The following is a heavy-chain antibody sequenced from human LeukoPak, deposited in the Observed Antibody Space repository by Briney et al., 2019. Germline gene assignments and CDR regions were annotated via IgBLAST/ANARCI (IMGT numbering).Heavy chain of an antibody. V-gene: IGHV3-23*01. CDR3: AKDIERTLILYYDILTGYFSY. D-gene: IGHD3-9*01. J-gene: IGHJ4*02. CDR2: ISGSGGST. Sequence: GGSLRLSCAASGFTFSSYAMSCVRQAPGKGLEWVSAISGSGGSTYYADSVKGRFTISRDNSKNTLYLQMNSLRAEDTAVYYCAKDIERTLILYYDILTGYFSYWGQGTLVTVSS. CDR1: GFTFSSYA.